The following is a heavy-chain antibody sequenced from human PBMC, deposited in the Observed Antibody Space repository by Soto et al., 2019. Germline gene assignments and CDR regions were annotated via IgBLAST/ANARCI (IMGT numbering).Heavy chain of an antibody. CDR3: ARSREAYSGFDYPAY. Sequence: GGSLIVSGAASVFHFSCHTRNWVRQVPVRGLEWVGLISSGGTNTYYAGSVRGRFTISRDNSKNTLYLHMNSLRFDDTAMYYCARSREAYSGFDYPAYWGQGTLVTVSS. V-gene: IGHV3-30-3*01. J-gene: IGHJ4*02. CDR1: VFHFSCHT. CDR2: ISSGGTNT. D-gene: IGHD5-12*01.